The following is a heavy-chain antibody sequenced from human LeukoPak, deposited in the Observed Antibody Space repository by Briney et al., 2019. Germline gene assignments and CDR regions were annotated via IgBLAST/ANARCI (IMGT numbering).Heavy chain of an antibody. D-gene: IGHD3-10*01. CDR1: GFTFSSYA. CDR3: AKGASYYYGSGSFDY. V-gene: IGHV3-23*01. Sequence: GGSLRLSCAASGFTFSSYAMSWVRQAPGKGLEWVSAISGSGGTTYYADSVKGRFTISRDNSKNTLYLQMNSLRAEDTAVYYCAKGASYYYGSGSFDYWGQGTLVTVSS. CDR2: ISGSGGTT. J-gene: IGHJ4*02.